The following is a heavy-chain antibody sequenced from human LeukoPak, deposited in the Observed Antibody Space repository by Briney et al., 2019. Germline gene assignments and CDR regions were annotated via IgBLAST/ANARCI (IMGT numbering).Heavy chain of an antibody. CDR2: IYNNRNT. Sequence: SETLSLTCTVSGGSISSYYWSWIRQSPGKGLEWIGYIYNNRNTNYNPSLKSRVTISVDTSKNQFSLKLSSVTAADTAVYYCATLVAVTNTVDYFDYWGQGTLVTVSS. CDR3: ATLVAVTNTVDYFDY. J-gene: IGHJ4*02. CDR1: GGSISSYY. V-gene: IGHV4-59*01. D-gene: IGHD6-19*01.